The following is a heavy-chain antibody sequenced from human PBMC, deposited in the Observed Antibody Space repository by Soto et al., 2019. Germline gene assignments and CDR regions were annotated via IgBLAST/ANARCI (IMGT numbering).Heavy chain of an antibody. J-gene: IGHJ4*02. CDR2: ISSNGGNT. CDR3: THFYNYGTYYFDY. D-gene: IGHD3-16*01. V-gene: IGHV3-64D*06. Sequence: HPGGLLRLSCSASGFTFSSYAMHWVRQAPGKGLEYVSAISSNGGNTYYADSVKDRFTISRDNSKNTLYLQMSSLRLEDTATYYCTHFYNYGTYYFDYWGQGTLVTVSS. CDR1: GFTFSSYA.